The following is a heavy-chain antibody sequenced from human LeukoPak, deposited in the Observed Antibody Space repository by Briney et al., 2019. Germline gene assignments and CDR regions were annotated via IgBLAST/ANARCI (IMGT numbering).Heavy chain of an antibody. CDR1: GFTVSSNH. D-gene: IGHD6-13*01. CDR2: IYNGGTT. CDR3: ARGEGSNWFAY. J-gene: IGHJ4*02. Sequence: GRSLRLSCAASGFTVSSNHMSWVRQAPGQGLEWVSIIYNGGTTYYADSVKGRLTIYRDNSKNTMFVQMNSLTADDTGVYYCARGEGSNWFAYWGQGTLVTVSS. V-gene: IGHV3-66*01.